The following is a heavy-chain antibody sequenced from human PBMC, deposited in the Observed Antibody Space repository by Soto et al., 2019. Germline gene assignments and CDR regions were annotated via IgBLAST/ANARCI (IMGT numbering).Heavy chain of an antibody. Sequence: QVPLVQSGAEVKKPGASVKVSCKASGYTFTSYAMHWVRQAPGQRLEWMGWINAGNGNTKYSQKFQGRVTITRDTSASTAYMELSSLRSEDTAVYYCARGPYGSGSPGVFVWFDPWGQGTLVTVSS. V-gene: IGHV1-3*01. J-gene: IGHJ5*02. CDR2: INAGNGNT. D-gene: IGHD3-10*01. CDR3: ARGPYGSGSPGVFVWFDP. CDR1: GYTFTSYA.